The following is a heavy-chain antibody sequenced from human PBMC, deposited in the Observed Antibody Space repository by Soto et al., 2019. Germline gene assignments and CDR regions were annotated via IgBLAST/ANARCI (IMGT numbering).Heavy chain of an antibody. CDR1: GFTFSSYA. CDR2: ISGSGGST. Sequence: GGSLRLSCAASGFTFSSYAMSWVRQAPGKGLEWVSAISGSGGSTYYADSVKGRFTISRDNSKNTLYLQMNSLRAEDTAVYYCAKDGGVMITFGGDFDYWGQGTLVTVSS. D-gene: IGHD3-16*01. V-gene: IGHV3-23*01. CDR3: AKDGGVMITFGGDFDY. J-gene: IGHJ4*02.